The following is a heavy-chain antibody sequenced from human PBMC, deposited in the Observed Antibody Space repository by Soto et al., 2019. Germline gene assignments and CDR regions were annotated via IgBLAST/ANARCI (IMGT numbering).Heavy chain of an antibody. J-gene: IGHJ3*02. CDR1: GFTFSSYS. CDR3: ARLNDYGDYDDAFDI. CDR2: ISSSSSTI. V-gene: IGHV3-48*01. D-gene: IGHD4-17*01. Sequence: GGSLRLSCAASGFTFSSYSMNWVRQAPGKGLEWVSYISSSSSTIYYADSVKGRFTISRDNAKNSLYLQMNSLRAEDTAVYYCARLNDYGDYDDAFDIWGQGTMVTVPS.